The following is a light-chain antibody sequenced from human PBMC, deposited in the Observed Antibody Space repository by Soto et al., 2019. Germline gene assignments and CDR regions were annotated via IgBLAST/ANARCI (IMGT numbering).Light chain of an antibody. CDR2: AAS. V-gene: IGKV1-8*01. CDR1: QGISSY. Sequence: AIRMTQSPSSLSASTGDRVTITCRASQGISSYLAWYQQKPGKAPKLLIYAASTLQSGVPSRFSGSGSGTDFTLTISCLQSEDFATYYCQQYYSYPPTFGPGTKGDIK. CDR3: QQYYSYPPT. J-gene: IGKJ3*01.